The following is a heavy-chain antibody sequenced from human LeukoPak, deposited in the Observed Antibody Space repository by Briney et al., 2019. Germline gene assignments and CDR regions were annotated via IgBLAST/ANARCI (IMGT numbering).Heavy chain of an antibody. V-gene: IGHV3-9*01. CDR3: AKDPDYDILTGYQDYYFDY. CDR1: GFTFDDYV. D-gene: IGHD3-9*01. CDR2: ISWNSGSI. J-gene: IGHJ4*02. Sequence: GGSLRLSCAASGFTFDDYVMHWVRQAPGKGLEWVSGISWNSGSIGYADSVKGRFTIFRDNAKNSLYLQMNSLRAEDTALYYCAKDPDYDILTGYQDYYFDYWGQGTLVTVSS.